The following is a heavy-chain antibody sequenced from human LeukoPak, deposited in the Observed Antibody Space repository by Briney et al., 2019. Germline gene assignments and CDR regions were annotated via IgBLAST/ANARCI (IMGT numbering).Heavy chain of an antibody. CDR3: TLLAVASDFDY. D-gene: IGHD6-19*01. CDR2: IGSSGTTI. J-gene: IGHJ4*02. CDR1: GFPFSAYE. Sequence: GSLRLSCAVSGFPFSAYEMNWVRQAPGKGLEWVSNIGSSGTTIYYADSVRGRFSIPRDNAKSSLYLQMNSLRVEDTAVYYCTLLAVASDFDYWGQGALVTVSS. V-gene: IGHV3-48*03.